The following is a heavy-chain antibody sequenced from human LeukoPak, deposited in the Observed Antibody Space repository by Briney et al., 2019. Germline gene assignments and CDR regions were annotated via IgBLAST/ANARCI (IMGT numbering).Heavy chain of an antibody. CDR1: GFTFSSYA. CDR2: TRNQANSYTT. V-gene: IGHV3-72*01. D-gene: IGHD3-9*01. Sequence: GGSLRLSCAASGFTFSSYAMSWVRQAPGKGLEWVGRTRNQANSYTTEYAASVRGRFTISRDDSKNSLYLQMNSLKTEDTAVYYCVRTAGTGYHPFDGWGQGTLVTVSS. J-gene: IGHJ4*02. CDR3: VRTAGTGYHPFDG.